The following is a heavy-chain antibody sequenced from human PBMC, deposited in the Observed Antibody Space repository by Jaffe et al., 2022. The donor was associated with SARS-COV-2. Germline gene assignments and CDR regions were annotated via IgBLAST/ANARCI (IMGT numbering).Heavy chain of an antibody. CDR2: IKSKTDGGTT. CDR3: TTSSYDSSGYYWDYYYGMDV. D-gene: IGHD3-22*01. V-gene: IGHV3-15*01. J-gene: IGHJ6*02. CDR1: GFTFSNAW. Sequence: EVQLVESGGGLVKPGGSLRLSCAASGFTFSNAWMSWVRQAPGKGLEWVGRIKSKTDGGTTDYAAPVKGRFTISRDDSKNTLYLQMNSLKTEDTAVYYCTTSSYDSSGYYWDYYYGMDVWGQGTTVTVSS.